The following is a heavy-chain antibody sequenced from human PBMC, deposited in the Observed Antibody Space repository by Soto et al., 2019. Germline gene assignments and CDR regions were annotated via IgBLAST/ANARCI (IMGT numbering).Heavy chain of an antibody. D-gene: IGHD6-19*01. V-gene: IGHV1-69*06. J-gene: IGHJ4*02. CDR1: GGNFSNSV. CDR3: ARETLHKTGWYARGGFDS. Sequence: VKVSCKASGGNFSNSVVNWVRQAPGQGLEWIGEIMCIFGRKEYAQKLKGRVTISADKSTGTVYMELSRLRSTDTAVYYCARETLHKTGWYARGGFDSWGQGTVVTVS. CDR2: IMCIFGRK.